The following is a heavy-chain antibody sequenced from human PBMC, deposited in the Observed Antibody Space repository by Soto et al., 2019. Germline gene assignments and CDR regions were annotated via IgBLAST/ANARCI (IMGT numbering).Heavy chain of an antibody. D-gene: IGHD3-3*01. Sequence: PSETLSLTCAVSGYSISSSNWLGWIRQPPGKGLEWIGYIYYSGTTYYNPSLKSRVTISVDTSKNQFSLKLSSVTAADTAVYYCARDLRRTIFGVVTPYYFDYWGQGTLVTVSS. CDR1: GYSISSSNW. CDR3: ARDLRRTIFGVVTPYYFDY. V-gene: IGHV4-28*03. CDR2: IYYSGTT. J-gene: IGHJ4*02.